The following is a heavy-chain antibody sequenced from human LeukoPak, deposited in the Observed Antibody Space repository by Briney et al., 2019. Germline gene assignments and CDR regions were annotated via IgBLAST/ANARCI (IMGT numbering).Heavy chain of an antibody. CDR2: ISGNGGST. V-gene: IGHV3-23*01. D-gene: IGHD3-22*01. CDR1: GFTFSSYG. J-gene: IGHJ4*02. CDR3: AKVRAISHSSGYYPYDS. Sequence: PGGSLRLSCAASGFTFSSYGVSWVRQAPGKGLEWVPGISGNGGSTYYADSVKGRFTISRDTSKNTVFLQMNSLRAEDTAVYYCAKVRAISHSSGYYPYDSWGQGTLVTVSS.